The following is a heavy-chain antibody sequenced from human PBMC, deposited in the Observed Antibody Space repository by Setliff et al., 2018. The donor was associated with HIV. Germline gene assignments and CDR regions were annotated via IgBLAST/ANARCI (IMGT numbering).Heavy chain of an antibody. CDR3: ARHLKGWLQGDF. CDR1: GGSISSSNYY. D-gene: IGHD5-12*01. J-gene: IGHJ4*02. Sequence: ETLSLTCTVSGGSISSSNYYWGWIRQPPGKGLEWIGNIYYSGSTYYNPSLKSRVTISVDTSKNQFSLKLSFVTAADTAVYYCARHLKGWLQGDFWGQGTLVTVSS. V-gene: IGHV4-39*01. CDR2: IYYSGST.